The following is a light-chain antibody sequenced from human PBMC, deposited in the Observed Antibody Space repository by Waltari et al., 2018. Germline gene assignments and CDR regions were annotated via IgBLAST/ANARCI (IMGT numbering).Light chain of an antibody. CDR2: AAS. CDR1: QSISSY. J-gene: IGKJ4*01. CDR3: QQRYSTPFT. Sequence: DIQMTQSQSSLSASVGDRVTITCRASQSISSYLNWYQQKPGKAPKLLIYAASSLQSGVPSRFSGSGSGTDFTLTISSLQPEDFATYYCQQRYSTPFTFGGGTKVEIK. V-gene: IGKV1-39*01.